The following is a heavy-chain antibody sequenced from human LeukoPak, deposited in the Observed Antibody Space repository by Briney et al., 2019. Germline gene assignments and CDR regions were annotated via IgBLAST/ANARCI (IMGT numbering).Heavy chain of an antibody. CDR3: ARGFHYSSLDY. Sequence: LSETLSLTCTVSGGSISTSSYYWGWIRQPPGKGLEWIGSMYYSGSTYYNPSLKSRVTISVDTSKNQFSLKLSSVTAADTAVYYCARGFHYSSLDYWGQGTLVTVSS. CDR1: GGSISTSSYY. V-gene: IGHV4-39*01. CDR2: MYYSGST. D-gene: IGHD6-19*01. J-gene: IGHJ4*02.